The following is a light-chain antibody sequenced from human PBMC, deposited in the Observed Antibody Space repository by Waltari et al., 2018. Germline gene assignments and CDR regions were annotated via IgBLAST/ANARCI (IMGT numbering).Light chain of an antibody. V-gene: IGLV2-11*01. CDR2: DVT. Sequence: QSALTQPRSVSGSPGQSVTISCTGTSSDVGSYNYVSWYQQHPGKAPKLMIYDVTKRPSGVPVRFSGSKSGNTASLTISGLQAEDEADFYCCSYAGNYAFWVFGGGTKLTVL. CDR1: SSDVGSYNY. J-gene: IGLJ3*02. CDR3: CSYAGNYAFWV.